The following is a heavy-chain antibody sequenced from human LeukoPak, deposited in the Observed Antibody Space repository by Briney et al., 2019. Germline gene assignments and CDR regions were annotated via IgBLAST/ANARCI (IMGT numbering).Heavy chain of an antibody. D-gene: IGHD1-26*01. J-gene: IGHJ4*02. Sequence: GGSLRLSCAASGFTFSSYSMNWVRQAPGKGLEWVSSISSSSSYIYYADSVKGRFTISRDNAKNSLYLQMNSLRAEDTAVYYCARDLRSGSYLYDYWGQGTLVTVSS. CDR3: ARDLRSGSYLYDY. CDR1: GFTFSSYS. V-gene: IGHV3-21*01. CDR2: ISSSSSYI.